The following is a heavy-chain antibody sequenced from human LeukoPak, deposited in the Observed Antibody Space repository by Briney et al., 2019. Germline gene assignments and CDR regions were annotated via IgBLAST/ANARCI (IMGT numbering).Heavy chain of an antibody. J-gene: IGHJ4*02. Sequence: SETLSLTCAVYGGSFSGYYWSWIRQPPGKGLEWIGEINHSGSTNYNPSLKSRVTISVDTSKNQFSLKLSSVTAADTAVYYCARGSVRGKDYWGQGTLVTISS. V-gene: IGHV4-34*01. CDR2: INHSGST. D-gene: IGHD3-10*01. CDR3: ARGSVRGKDY. CDR1: GGSFSGYY.